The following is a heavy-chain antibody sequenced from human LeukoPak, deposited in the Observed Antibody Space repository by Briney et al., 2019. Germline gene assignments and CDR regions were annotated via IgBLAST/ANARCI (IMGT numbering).Heavy chain of an antibody. D-gene: IGHD2-21*02. V-gene: IGHV4-59*01. J-gene: IGHJ5*01. CDR2: VASSGTS. CDR3: ARVVRGVVTSTWFDS. Sequence: PSETLSLTCTVSGDSLNTYYWTWIRQTPGKELEWIGFVASSGTSNYNPSLKSRVSISIDTSKNQFSLALTSVTPADPAVYYCARVVRGVVTSTWFDSWGQGTLVSVSS. CDR1: GDSLNTYY.